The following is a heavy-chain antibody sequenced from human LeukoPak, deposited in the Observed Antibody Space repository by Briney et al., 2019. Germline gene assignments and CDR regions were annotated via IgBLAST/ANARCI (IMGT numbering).Heavy chain of an antibody. CDR3: ACLRGNSDY. CDR2: ISTNSAFI. CDR1: EFTLINYS. V-gene: IGHV3-21*01. D-gene: IGHD3-10*01. J-gene: IGHJ4*02. Sequence: PGGSLRLSCAASEFTLINYSMNWVGQSPGKGLEWFSSISTNSAFIYYPNSVSGRFTISTDTTKTSLYLQMDRLTADDTAVYFCACLRGNSDYWGQGTLVTVSS.